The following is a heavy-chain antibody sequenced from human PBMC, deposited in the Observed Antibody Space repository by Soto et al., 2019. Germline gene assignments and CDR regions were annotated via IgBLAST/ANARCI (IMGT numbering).Heavy chain of an antibody. CDR3: ARHPPYYAHDYYYTVMDV. V-gene: IGHV3-21*01. J-gene: IGHJ6*02. CDR1: GFTFRTYT. CDR2: IRGFSPYT. Sequence: PGGSLRLSCVASGFTFRTYTMNWVRQAPGKGLEWVSGIRGFSPYTFYAESVKGRFTISRDNANNSLYLQMISLGVDDTAVYYCARHPPYYAHDYYYTVMDVWGQGTTVTVSS. D-gene: IGHD2-2*01.